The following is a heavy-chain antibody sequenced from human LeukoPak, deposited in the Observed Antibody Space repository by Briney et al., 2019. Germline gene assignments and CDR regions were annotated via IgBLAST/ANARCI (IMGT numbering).Heavy chain of an antibody. CDR2: ISSSSSYI. CDR1: GFTFSSYS. Sequence: AGGSLRLSCAASGFTFSSYSMNWVRQAPGKGLEWVSSISSSSSYIYYADSAKGRFTISRDNAKNSLYLQMNSLRAEDTAVYYCARLSHGLDYWGQGTLVTVSS. D-gene: IGHD2/OR15-2a*01. CDR3: ARLSHGLDY. J-gene: IGHJ4*02. V-gene: IGHV3-21*01.